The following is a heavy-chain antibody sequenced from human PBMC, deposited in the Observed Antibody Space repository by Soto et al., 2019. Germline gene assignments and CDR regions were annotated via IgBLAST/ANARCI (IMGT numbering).Heavy chain of an antibody. V-gene: IGHV3-30*18. Sequence: GGSQLLSCTASGFTFSSYGMHWVRKAPGKGLEWVAVISYDGSNKYYADSVKGRFTISRDNSKNTLYLQVNSLRAEDTAVYYCAKVSSSSWGYYYYYGMDVWGQGNTVTGS. CDR3: AKVSSSSWGYYYYYGMDV. CDR1: GFTFSSYG. CDR2: ISYDGSNK. J-gene: IGHJ6*02. D-gene: IGHD6-13*01.